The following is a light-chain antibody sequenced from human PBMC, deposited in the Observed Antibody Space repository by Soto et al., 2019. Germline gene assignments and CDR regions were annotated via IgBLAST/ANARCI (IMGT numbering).Light chain of an antibody. V-gene: IGLV2-23*02. CDR2: EVT. Sequence: QSVLTQPASVSGSPGQSITISCTGTSSDVGSYNLVSWYQQHPGKAPKLMIYEVTKQPSGVSNRFSGSKSGNTASLTISGLQAEDEAYYYCCSYASSKTYVFGTGTKVTVL. CDR3: CSYASSKTYV. J-gene: IGLJ1*01. CDR1: SSDVGSYNL.